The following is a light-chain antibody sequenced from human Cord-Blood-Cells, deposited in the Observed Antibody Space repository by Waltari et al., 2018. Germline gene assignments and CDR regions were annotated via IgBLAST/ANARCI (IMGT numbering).Light chain of an antibody. J-gene: IGKJ3*01. CDR3: QQYYSTPPT. CDR1: LSFLYRSKNNNY. V-gene: IGKV4-1*01. Sequence: DIVMTQSPDSLAVSLGERATTNCKSSLSFLYRSKNNNYLALYQHKPGQPPKLLIYLSSTWESGVPDRFSGSGSGTDFTLTISSLQAEDVAVYYCQQYYSTPPTFGPGTKVDIK. CDR2: LSS.